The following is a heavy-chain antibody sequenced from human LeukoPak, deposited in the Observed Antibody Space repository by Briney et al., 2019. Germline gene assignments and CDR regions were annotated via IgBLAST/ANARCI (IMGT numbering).Heavy chain of an antibody. CDR1: GGSISSYY. J-gene: IGHJ4*02. CDR2: IYYSGST. D-gene: IGHD5-12*01. CDR3: ARSLATYYFDY. Sequence: SETLSLTCTVSGGSISSYYWSWIRQPPGKGLEWVGYIYYSGSTNYNPSLKSRVTISVDTSKNQFSLKLSSVTAADTAVYYCARSLATYYFDYWGQGTLVTVSS. V-gene: IGHV4-59*01.